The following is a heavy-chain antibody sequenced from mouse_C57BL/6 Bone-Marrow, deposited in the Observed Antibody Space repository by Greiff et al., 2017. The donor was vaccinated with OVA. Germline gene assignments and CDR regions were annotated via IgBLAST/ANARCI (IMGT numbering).Heavy chain of an antibody. CDR1: GFNIKDDY. V-gene: IGHV14-4*01. D-gene: IGHD4-1*02. CDR2: IVPENGDT. J-gene: IGHJ3*01. Sequence: EVQLQESGAELVRPGASVKLSCTASGFNIKDDYMHWVKQRPEQGLEWIGWIVPENGDTEYASKFQGKATITADTSSNTAYLQLSSLTSEDTAVYYCTTPTHGVAYWGQGTLVTVSA. CDR3: TTPTHGVAY.